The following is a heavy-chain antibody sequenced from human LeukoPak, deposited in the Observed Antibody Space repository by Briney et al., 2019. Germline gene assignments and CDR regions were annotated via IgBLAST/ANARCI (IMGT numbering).Heavy chain of an antibody. V-gene: IGHV3-13*01. CDR1: GFTFRSYD. Sequence: PGGSLRLSCAASGFTFRSYDMHWVRQATGKGLEWVSGIGTAGEIYYPGSVKGRFTISRDNAKNSLYLQMNSLRAEDTALYYCAKGGFGEFYWYFDPWGRGTLVTVSS. CDR2: IGTAGEI. J-gene: IGHJ2*01. CDR3: AKGGFGEFYWYFDP. D-gene: IGHD3-10*01.